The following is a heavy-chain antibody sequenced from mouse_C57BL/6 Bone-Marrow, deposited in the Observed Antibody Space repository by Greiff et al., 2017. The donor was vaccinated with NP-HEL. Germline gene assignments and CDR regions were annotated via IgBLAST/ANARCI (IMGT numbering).Heavy chain of an antibody. Sequence: EVKLQESGPELVKPGDSVKISCKASGYSFTGYFMNWVMQSHGKSLEWIGRINPYNGDTFYNQKFKGKATLTVDKSSSTAHMELRSLTSEDSAVYYCAIQLLRYWYFDVWGTGTTVTVSS. CDR3: AIQLLRYWYFDV. V-gene: IGHV1-20*01. D-gene: IGHD1-1*01. CDR2: INPYNGDT. J-gene: IGHJ1*03. CDR1: GYSFTGYF.